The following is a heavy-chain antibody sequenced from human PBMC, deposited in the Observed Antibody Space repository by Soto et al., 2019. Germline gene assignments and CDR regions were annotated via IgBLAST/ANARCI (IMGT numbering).Heavy chain of an antibody. V-gene: IGHV3-33*01. J-gene: IGHJ4*02. CDR2: IWYDGSNK. CDR3: ARESSSGWYHFDY. CDR1: GFTFSSYG. Sequence: GGSLRLSCAASGFTFSSYGMHWVRQAPGKGLEWVAVIWYDGSNKYYADSVKGRFTISRDNSKNTLYLQMNSLRAEDTAVYYCARESSSGWYHFDYWGQGTXVTVSS. D-gene: IGHD6-19*01.